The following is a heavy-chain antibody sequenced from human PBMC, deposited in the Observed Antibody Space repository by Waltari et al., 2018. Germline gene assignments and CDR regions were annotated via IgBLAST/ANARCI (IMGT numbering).Heavy chain of an antibody. CDR3: ATDLSATGGSAS. Sequence: EMRLAESGGGLVQPGGSLRLSCVASVFTFSTYWMGWVRQAPGKGLEWVASSQPYTDDKYYVDSVKGRFSISRDNARNSLSLQMNSLRVEDTAVYYCATDLSATGGSASWGQGTLVIVSS. J-gene: IGHJ5*02. CDR2: SQPYTDDK. D-gene: IGHD2-15*01. CDR1: VFTFSTYW. V-gene: IGHV3-7*01.